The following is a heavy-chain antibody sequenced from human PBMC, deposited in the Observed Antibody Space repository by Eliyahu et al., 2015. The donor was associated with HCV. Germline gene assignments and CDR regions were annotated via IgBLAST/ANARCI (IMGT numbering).Heavy chain of an antibody. Sequence: QLQLQESGPGLVKPSETLSLTCTVSGGSISXSSYYWGWIRQPPGKGLEWIGSIYYSGSTYYNPSLKSRVTISVDTSKNQFSLKLSSVTAADTAVYYCARLVRFLGYYYGMDVWGQGTTVTVSS. CDR2: IYYSGST. V-gene: IGHV4-39*01. J-gene: IGHJ6*02. CDR1: GGSISXSSYY. CDR3: ARLVRFLGYYYGMDV. D-gene: IGHD3-3*01.